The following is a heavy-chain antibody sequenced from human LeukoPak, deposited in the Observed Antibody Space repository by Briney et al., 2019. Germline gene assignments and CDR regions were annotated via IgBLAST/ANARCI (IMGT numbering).Heavy chain of an antibody. Sequence: GGSLRLFRGAWGFTFSSYEMNWVREARGKGREGGSYISSSGSTIYYADFVKGRFTICRDNAKNSLYLQMNSLRAEDTAVYYCARDIFVGYSILPAHDYWGQGNMVTVSA. V-gene: IGHV3-48*03. J-gene: IGHJ4*02. CDR2: ISSSGSTI. D-gene: IGHD5-12*01. CDR3: ARDIFVGYSILPAHDY. CDR1: GFTFSSYE.